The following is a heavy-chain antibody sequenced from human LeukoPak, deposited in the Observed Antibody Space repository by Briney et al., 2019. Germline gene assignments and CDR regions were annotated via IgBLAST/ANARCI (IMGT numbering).Heavy chain of an antibody. J-gene: IGHJ6*04. D-gene: IGHD4/OR15-4a*01. CDR2: IYHSGST. V-gene: IGHV4-4*02. CDR3: VRVPFAFYGMEV. CDR1: RDSIRSNNW. Sequence: PSETLSLTCAVSRDSIRSNNWWSWVRQPPGKGLEWIGEIYHSGSTDYNPSLKSRVTISADMSKNQLSLKLSSVTAADTAVYYCVRVPFAFYGMEVWGKGTTVSVSS.